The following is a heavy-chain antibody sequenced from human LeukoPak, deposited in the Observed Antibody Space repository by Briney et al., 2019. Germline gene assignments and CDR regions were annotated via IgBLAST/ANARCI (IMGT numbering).Heavy chain of an antibody. V-gene: IGHV3-33*01. D-gene: IGHD3-22*01. CDR3: AREGAGYYDSSGYFDY. Sequence: GGSLRLSCAASGFTFSNYGMHWVRQAPGKGLEWVAVIWYDGSNKKYADSVKGRFTISRDNSKNTLYLQMNSLRAEDTAVYYCAREGAGYYDSSGYFDYWGQGTLVTVSS. CDR1: GFTFSNYG. CDR2: IWYDGSNK. J-gene: IGHJ4*02.